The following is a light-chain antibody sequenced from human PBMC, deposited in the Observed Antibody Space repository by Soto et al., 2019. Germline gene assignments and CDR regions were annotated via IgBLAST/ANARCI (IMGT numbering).Light chain of an antibody. V-gene: IGKV3-15*01. CDR3: QQYNNWPPYT. CDR1: QSVSSN. CDR2: GAS. J-gene: IGKJ2*01. Sequence: EIVMTQSPATLSVSPEERATLSCRASQSVSSNLAWYQQKPGQAPRLLIYGASTRATGIPARFSGSGSGTEFTLTISSLQSEHVAVYYCQQYNNWPPYTFGQGTKLEIK.